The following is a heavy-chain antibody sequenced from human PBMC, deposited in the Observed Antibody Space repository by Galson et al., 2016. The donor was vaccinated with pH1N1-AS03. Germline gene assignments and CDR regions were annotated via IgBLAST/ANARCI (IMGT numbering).Heavy chain of an antibody. CDR2: VSFSGTT. CDR3: ARQAEGRMLTLRHRYFDF. V-gene: IGHV4-39*06. Sequence: SETLSLTCSVSGGSINISPYNWGWIRQSPGKGLEWLGSVSFSGTTYYNPSLKSRFSTSMDTSENQIPLTLSSVTATDTAVYYCARQAEGRMLTLRHRYFDFWGRGIRVTVSS. CDR1: GGSINISPYN. D-gene: IGHD1-14*01. J-gene: IGHJ2*01.